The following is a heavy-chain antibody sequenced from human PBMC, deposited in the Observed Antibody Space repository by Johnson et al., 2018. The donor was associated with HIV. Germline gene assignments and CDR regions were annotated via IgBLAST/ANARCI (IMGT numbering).Heavy chain of an antibody. D-gene: IGHD3-10*01. Sequence: VKLVESGGGLVQPGGSLRLSCAASGFTFSNAWMSWVRQAPGKGLEWVGRIKSKTDGGTTDYAAPVKGRFTISRDNAKSSLYLQMNSLRDGDTAAYYCAREITMVQGVIISLAFDI. CDR3: AREITMVQGVIISLAFDI. CDR2: IKSKTDGGTT. V-gene: IGHV3-15*01. J-gene: IGHJ3*02. CDR1: GFTFSNAW.